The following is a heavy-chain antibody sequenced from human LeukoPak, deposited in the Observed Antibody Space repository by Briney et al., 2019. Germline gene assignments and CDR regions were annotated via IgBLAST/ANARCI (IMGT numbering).Heavy chain of an antibody. V-gene: IGHV4-39*07. CDR2: IYHSGST. Sequence: AETLSLTCTVSGGSISSSGYYWGWIRQPPGKCLEWIGSIYHSGSTYYNPSLESRVTISVDTSKNQFSLKVISVTAADTAVYYCARGVGYCSGGRCPFDYWGRGTQVTVSS. CDR3: ARGVGYCSGGRCPFDY. J-gene: IGHJ4*01. CDR1: GGSISSSGYY. D-gene: IGHD2-15*01.